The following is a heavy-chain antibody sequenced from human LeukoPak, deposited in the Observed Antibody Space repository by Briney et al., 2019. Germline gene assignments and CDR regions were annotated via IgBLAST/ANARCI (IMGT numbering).Heavy chain of an antibody. D-gene: IGHD3-22*01. J-gene: IGHJ4*02. CDR3: ARSDDSSIERYFDY. CDR2: IYYSGST. V-gene: IGHV4-59*01. CDR1: GGSISSYY. Sequence: SETLSLTCTVSGGSISSYYWNWIRQPPGKGLEWIGYIYYSGSTNYNPSLKSRVTISVDTSKNQFSLKLSSVTAADTAVYYCARSDDSSIERYFDYWGQGTLVTVSS.